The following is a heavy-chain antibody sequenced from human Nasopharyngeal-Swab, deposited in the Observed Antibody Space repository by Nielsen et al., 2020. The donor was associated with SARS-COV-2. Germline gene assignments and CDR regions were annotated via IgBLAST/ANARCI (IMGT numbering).Heavy chain of an antibody. CDR2: INAGNGNT. CDR1: GYTFTSYA. D-gene: IGHD4-17*01. Sequence: ASVKVSCKASGYTFTSYAMHWVRQAPGQRLEWMGWINAGNGNTKYSQKFQGRVTITRDTSASTAYMELSSLRSEDTAVYYCARGGPTVTRGFDYWGQGTLVTVSS. V-gene: IGHV1-3*01. CDR3: ARGGPTVTRGFDY. J-gene: IGHJ4*02.